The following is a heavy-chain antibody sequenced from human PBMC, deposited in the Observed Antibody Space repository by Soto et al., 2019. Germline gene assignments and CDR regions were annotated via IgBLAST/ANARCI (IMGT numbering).Heavy chain of an antibody. V-gene: IGHV1-69*02. CDR3: ARGRYSSSWYHYYGMDV. D-gene: IGHD6-13*01. Sequence: SVKVSCKASGGTFSTYTITWVRQAPGQGLEWMGRIIPISGIINYAQKFQGRVTISGDKSTSTAYMELSRLRSDDTAVYYCARGRYSSSWYHYYGMDVWGQRTTVTVSS. J-gene: IGHJ6*02. CDR2: IIPISGII. CDR1: GGTFSTYT.